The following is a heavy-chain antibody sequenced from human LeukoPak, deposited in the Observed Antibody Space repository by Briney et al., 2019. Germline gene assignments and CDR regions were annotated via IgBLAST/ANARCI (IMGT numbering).Heavy chain of an antibody. CDR1: GYTLTELS. Sequence: EASVKVSCKASGYTLTELSMHWVRQAPGKGLEWMGGFDPEDGETIYAQKFQGRVTMTEDTSTDTAYMELSSLRSEDTAVYYCATASRYSNYGYNWFDPWGQGTLVTVSS. CDR3: ATASRYSNYGYNWFDP. CDR2: FDPEDGET. J-gene: IGHJ5*02. D-gene: IGHD4-11*01. V-gene: IGHV1-24*01.